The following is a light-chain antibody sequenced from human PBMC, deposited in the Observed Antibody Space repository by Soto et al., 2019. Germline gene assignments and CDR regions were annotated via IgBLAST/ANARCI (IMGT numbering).Light chain of an antibody. CDR3: QQYVTSSPRT. J-gene: IGKJ1*01. CDR2: GAS. V-gene: IGKV3-15*01. CDR1: QTINNN. Sequence: TVVTQSPVALSVSQGEGATLSCRASQTINNNLAWYQQKPGQAPRLLIYGASRRATGVPARFNGSGSGTEFTPTISRLEPEDFAVYYCQQYVTSSPRTFGQGTKVDIK.